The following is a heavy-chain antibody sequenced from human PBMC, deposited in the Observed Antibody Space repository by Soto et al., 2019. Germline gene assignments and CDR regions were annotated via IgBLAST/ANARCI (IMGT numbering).Heavy chain of an antibody. CDR3: ARGYYRGSKQSSFDY. D-gene: IGHD1-26*01. CDR2: ITPTLNIA. Sequence: QLQLVQSGAEVREPGSSVKVSCKASGGTFSSYTVIWVRQAPGQGLEWMGGITPTLNIAKYAEKFQGRVTITADESTSTVNMHLSSLRAEDTAAYFCARGYYRGSKQSSFDYWCQGTLVAVSS. CDR1: GGTFSSYT. V-gene: IGHV1-69*01. J-gene: IGHJ4*02.